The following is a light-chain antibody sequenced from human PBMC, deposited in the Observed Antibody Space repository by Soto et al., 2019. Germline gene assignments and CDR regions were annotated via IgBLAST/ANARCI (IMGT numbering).Light chain of an antibody. J-gene: IGLJ1*01. CDR3: SSYTSSSTLVV. V-gene: IGLV2-14*01. CDR1: SSDVGGYNY. Sequence: QSALTQPASVSGSPGQSITISCTGTSSDVGGYNYVSWSQQHPGKAPNLMIYDVSNRPSGVSNRFSGSKSGNTASLTISGLPAEDEAEYYCSSYTSSSTLVVFGTGTKLTVL. CDR2: DVS.